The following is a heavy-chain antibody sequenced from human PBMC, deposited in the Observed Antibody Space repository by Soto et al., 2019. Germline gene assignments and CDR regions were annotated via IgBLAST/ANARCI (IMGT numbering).Heavy chain of an antibody. V-gene: IGHV4-4*02. D-gene: IGHD3-22*01. CDR3: ARVRYDRSGFDH. J-gene: IGHJ4*02. Sequence: QVQLQESGPGLVRPSGALSVTCAVSGDSISRSHWWSWVRQSPGKGLDGIGEISHSGITNYNPSLKSRVTISGDKSKNQLSLKLTSVTAADTAVYYCARVRYDRSGFDHWGQGTLVSVSS. CDR2: ISHSGIT. CDR1: GDSISRSHW.